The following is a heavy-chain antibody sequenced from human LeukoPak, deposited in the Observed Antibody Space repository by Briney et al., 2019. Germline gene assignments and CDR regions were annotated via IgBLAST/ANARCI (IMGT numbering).Heavy chain of an antibody. Sequence: GASVKVSCKASGYTFTGHYMHWVRQAPGQGLEWMGRINPNSGGTNYAQKFQGRVTMTRDTSISTACMELSRLRSDDTAVYYCARTRGGYTLDYWGQGTLVTVSS. CDR3: ARTRGGYTLDY. J-gene: IGHJ4*02. D-gene: IGHD5-12*01. CDR1: GYTFTGHY. CDR2: INPNSGGT. V-gene: IGHV1-2*06.